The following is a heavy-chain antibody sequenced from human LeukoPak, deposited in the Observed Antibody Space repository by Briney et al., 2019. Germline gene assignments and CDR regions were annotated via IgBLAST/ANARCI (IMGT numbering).Heavy chain of an antibody. J-gene: IGHJ4*02. D-gene: IGHD3-22*01. CDR1: GFTFSSYA. V-gene: IGHV3-20*04. Sequence: PGGSLRLSCAASGFTFSSYAMSWVRQAPGKGLEWVSGINWNGGSTGYADSVKGRFTISRDNAKNSLYLQMNSLRAEDTALYYCARAKGGVVAHFDYWGQGTLVTVSS. CDR2: INWNGGST. CDR3: ARAKGGVVAHFDY.